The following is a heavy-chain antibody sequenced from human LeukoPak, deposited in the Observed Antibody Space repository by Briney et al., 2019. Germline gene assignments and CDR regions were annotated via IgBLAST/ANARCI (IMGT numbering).Heavy chain of an antibody. D-gene: IGHD3-10*01. CDR1: GGSISSSSYY. CDR2: IYYSGST. V-gene: IGHV4-39*01. Sequence: SETLSLTCTVSGGSISSSSYYWGWIRQPPGKGLKWIGSIYYSGSTYYNPSLKSRVTISVDTSKNQFSLKLSSVTAADTAVYYCARREAYYYGSGSYRYWGQGTLVTVSS. CDR3: ARREAYYYGSGSYRY. J-gene: IGHJ4*02.